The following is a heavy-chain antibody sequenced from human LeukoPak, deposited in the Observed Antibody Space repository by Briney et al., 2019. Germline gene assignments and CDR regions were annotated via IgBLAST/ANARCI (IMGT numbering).Heavy chain of an antibody. D-gene: IGHD4-17*01. CDR1: GFTFSSYA. Sequence: GGSLRLSCAASGFTFSSYAMSWVRQAPGKGLEWVSATSGSGGSTYYADSVKGRFTISRDNPKNTLYLQMNSLRAEDTAVYYCAKDGYGDYSYYFDYWGQGTLVTVSS. CDR2: TSGSGGST. CDR3: AKDGYGDYSYYFDY. V-gene: IGHV3-23*01. J-gene: IGHJ4*02.